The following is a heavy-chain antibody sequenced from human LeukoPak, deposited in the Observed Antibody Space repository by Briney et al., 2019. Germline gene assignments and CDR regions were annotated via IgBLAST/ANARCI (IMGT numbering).Heavy chain of an antibody. CDR3: ANEGRTYYDFWSGYFTPSGCFDY. CDR1: GCTVSSYA. V-gene: IGHV3-23*01. Sequence: PWGSLRLSCAASGCTVSSYAMIWVRQAPGKGVDWVSASSGSCWSTYYADSVKGRFTISRDNSKNTLYLQMNRLRAEDTAVYYCANEGRTYYDFWSGYFTPSGCFDYWGQGTLVTVSS. D-gene: IGHD3-3*01. CDR2: SSGSCWST. J-gene: IGHJ4*02.